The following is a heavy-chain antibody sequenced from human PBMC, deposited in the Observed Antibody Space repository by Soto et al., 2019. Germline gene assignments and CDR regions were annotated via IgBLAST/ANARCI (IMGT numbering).Heavy chain of an antibody. J-gene: IGHJ6*02. Sequence: SETLSLTCTVSGGSVSTRSHYWSWIRQPPGKGPEWIGYIYYSGNTKYNPSLRSRVTISVDTSKNQFSLKVSSVTAADTAIYYCARDFCGGDCSDDYYYYAMDVWGQGTTVTVSS. D-gene: IGHD2-21*02. CDR1: GGSVSTRSHY. V-gene: IGHV4-61*01. CDR3: ARDFCGGDCSDDYYYYAMDV. CDR2: IYYSGNT.